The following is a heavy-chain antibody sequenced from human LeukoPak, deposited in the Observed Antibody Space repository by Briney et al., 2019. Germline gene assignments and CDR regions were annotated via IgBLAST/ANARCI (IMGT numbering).Heavy chain of an antibody. CDR3: ARIRDGYNDAYDI. CDR2: INPGGGNT. J-gene: IGHJ3*02. D-gene: IGHD5-24*01. CDR1: GYTLTELS. Sequence: ASVKVSCKVSGYTLTELSMHWVRQAPGQRLEWMGLINPGGGNTDYAQNFQGRLTMTSDTSARTVYMELSSLRSDDTAVYYCARIRDGYNDAYDIWGQGTLVTVPS. V-gene: IGHV1-46*01.